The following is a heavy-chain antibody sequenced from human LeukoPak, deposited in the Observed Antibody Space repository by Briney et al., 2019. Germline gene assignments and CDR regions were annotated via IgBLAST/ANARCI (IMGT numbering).Heavy chain of an antibody. CDR1: GYTFTGYY. CDR3: ARDSLRAPENKTWAGRVTENWFDP. D-gene: IGHD2-21*02. J-gene: IGHJ5*02. V-gene: IGHV1-2*02. Sequence: ASVKVSCKASGYTFTGYYMHWVRQAPGQGLEWMGWINPNSGGTNYAQKFQGRVTMTRDTSIGTAYMELSRLRSDDTAVYYCARDSLRAPENKTWAGRVTENWFDPWGQGTLVTVSS. CDR2: INPNSGGT.